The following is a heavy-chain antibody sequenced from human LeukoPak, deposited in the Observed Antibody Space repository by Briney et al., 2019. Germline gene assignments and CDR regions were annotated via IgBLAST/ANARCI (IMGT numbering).Heavy chain of an antibody. CDR3: ARDSEDYGGKGLGY. Sequence: GGSLRLSCAASGFTFRSTYMSWVRQAPGKGLEWVSVIYSGGSTYYSDSVKGRFTISRDNSKNTLYLQMNSLRAEDTAVYYCARDSEDYGGKGLGYWGQGTLVTVSS. CDR1: GFTFRSTY. J-gene: IGHJ4*02. V-gene: IGHV3-53*01. CDR2: IYSGGST. D-gene: IGHD4-23*01.